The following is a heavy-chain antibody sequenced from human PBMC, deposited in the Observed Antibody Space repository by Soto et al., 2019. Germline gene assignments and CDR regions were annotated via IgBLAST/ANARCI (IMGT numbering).Heavy chain of an antibody. J-gene: IGHJ6*02. D-gene: IGHD2-15*01. CDR1: GYSVTSSDYY. Sequence: LTLTCSVSGYSVTSSDYYWAWIRQPPGKGLEWIGSMFYSGLTYYNPSLKSRVTLSVDTSKNQFSVRLNSVTAADTAVYYCAPLSVSLSGPYGIHVWGQGTTVTVSS. CDR3: APLSVSLSGPYGIHV. CDR2: MFYSGLT. V-gene: IGHV4-39*01.